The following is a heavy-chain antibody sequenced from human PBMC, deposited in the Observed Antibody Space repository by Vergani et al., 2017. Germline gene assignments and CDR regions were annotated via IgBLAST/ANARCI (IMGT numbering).Heavy chain of an antibody. Sequence: QVQLQESGPGLVKPSETLSLTCTVSGGSISSYYWSWIRQPPGKGLEWIGYIYYSGSTNYNPSLKSRVTISVDTSKNQFSLKLSSVTAADTAVYYCASSGEKYFDWLLYEGPFENWFDPWGQGTLVTVSS. J-gene: IGHJ5*02. CDR1: GGSISSYY. D-gene: IGHD3-9*01. V-gene: IGHV4-59*08. CDR3: ASSGEKYFDWLLYEGPFENWFDP. CDR2: IYYSGST.